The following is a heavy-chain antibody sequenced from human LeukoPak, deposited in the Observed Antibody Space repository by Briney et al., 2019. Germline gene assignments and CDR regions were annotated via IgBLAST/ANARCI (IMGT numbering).Heavy chain of an antibody. V-gene: IGHV3-30*02. J-gene: IGHJ6*03. CDR1: GFTFSSYG. Sequence: GGSLRLSCAASGFTFSSYGMHWVRQAPGKGLEWVAFIRYDGSNKYYADSVKGRFTISRDNSKNTLYLQMNSLRAEDTAVYYCARDACSSTSCYKTGGYYYYMDVWGKGTTVTVSS. CDR2: IRYDGSNK. D-gene: IGHD2-2*02. CDR3: ARDACSSTSCYKTGGYYYYMDV.